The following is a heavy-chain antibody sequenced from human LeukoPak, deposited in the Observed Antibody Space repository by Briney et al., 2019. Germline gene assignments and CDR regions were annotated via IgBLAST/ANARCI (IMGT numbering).Heavy chain of an antibody. CDR1: GGTFSSYA. V-gene: IGHV1-69*05. Sequence: GASVKVSCKASGGTFSSYAISLVRQAPGQGLEWMGGIIPIFGTANYAQKFQGRVTITTDESTSTAYMELSSLRSEDTAVYYCAREPRSTSIGPLFDYWGQGTLVTVSS. D-gene: IGHD3-16*02. J-gene: IGHJ4*02. CDR2: IIPIFGTA. CDR3: AREPRSTSIGPLFDY.